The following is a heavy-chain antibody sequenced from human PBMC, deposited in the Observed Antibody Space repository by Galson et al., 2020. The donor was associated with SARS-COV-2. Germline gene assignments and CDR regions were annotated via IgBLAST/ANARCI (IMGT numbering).Heavy chain of an antibody. Sequence: SVKVSCKASGGTFSSYAISWVRQAPGQELEWMGGIIPIFGTANYAQKFQGRVTITADESTSTAYMELSSLRSEDTAVYYCATAGGYCSTTSCHNYYYYGMDVWGQGTTVTVSS. J-gene: IGHJ6*02. CDR2: IIPIFGTA. CDR1: GGTFSSYA. D-gene: IGHD2-2*03. V-gene: IGHV1-69*13. CDR3: ATAGGYCSTTSCHNYYYYGMDV.